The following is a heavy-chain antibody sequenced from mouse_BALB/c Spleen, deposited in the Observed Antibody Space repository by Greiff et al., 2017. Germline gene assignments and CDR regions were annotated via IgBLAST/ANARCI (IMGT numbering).Heavy chain of an antibody. CDR2: IRSKSNNYAT. CDR3: VRTGTDYYAMDY. J-gene: IGHJ4*01. D-gene: IGHD4-1*01. V-gene: IGHV10-1*02. Sequence: EVKVVESGGGLVQPKGSLKLSCAASGFTFNTYAMNWVRQAPGKGLEWVARIRSKSNNYATYYADSVKDRFTISRDDSQSMLYLQMNNLKTEDTAMYYCVRTGTDYYAMDYWGQGTSVTVSS. CDR1: GFTFNTYA.